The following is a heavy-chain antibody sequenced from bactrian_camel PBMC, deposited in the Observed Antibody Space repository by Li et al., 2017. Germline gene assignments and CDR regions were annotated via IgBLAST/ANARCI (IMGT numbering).Heavy chain of an antibody. Sequence: DVQLVESGGGLVQPGGSLRLSCAASGYAYRRDKSMGWFRQAPGKEREGVAAIEGGGTTTYADSVKGRFTISHDNAKNTLYLHMSSLKPEDTAVYYCAPDAGQSRCSNGYCYCAWGEGTQVTVS. D-gene: IGHD2*01. V-gene: IGHV3S42*01. CDR2: IEGGGTT. J-gene: IGHJ4*01. CDR3: APDAGQSRCSNGYCYCA. CDR1: GYAYRRDKS.